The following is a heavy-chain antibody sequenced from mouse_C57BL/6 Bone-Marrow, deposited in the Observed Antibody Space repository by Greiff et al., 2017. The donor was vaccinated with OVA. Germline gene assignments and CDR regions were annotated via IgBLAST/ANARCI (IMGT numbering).Heavy chain of an antibody. CDR3: ARAGITTVVARYFDD. J-gene: IGHJ2*01. CDR2: IDPSDSYT. V-gene: IGHV1-69*01. CDR1: GYTFTSYW. D-gene: IGHD1-1*01. Sequence: VQLQQPGAELVMPGASVKLSCKASGYTFTSYWMHWVKQRPGQGLEWIGEIDPSDSYTNYNQKFKGKSTLTVDKSSSTAYMQLSSLTSEDSAVYYGARAGITTVVARYFDDWGQGTTLTVSS.